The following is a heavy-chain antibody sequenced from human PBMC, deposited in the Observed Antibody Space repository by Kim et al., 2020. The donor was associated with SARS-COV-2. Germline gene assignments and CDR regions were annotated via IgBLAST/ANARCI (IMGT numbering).Heavy chain of an antibody. Sequence: STTYHPALKSRVTISVYTSRNQFSLKLSSVTAADTAVYYCAREFGRYFDYWGQGTLVTVSS. V-gene: IGHV4-34*01. D-gene: IGHD1-26*01. CDR2: ST. J-gene: IGHJ4*02. CDR3: AREFGRYFDY.